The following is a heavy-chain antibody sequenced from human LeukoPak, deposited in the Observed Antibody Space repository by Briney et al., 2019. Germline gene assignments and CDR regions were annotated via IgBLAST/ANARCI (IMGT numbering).Heavy chain of an antibody. CDR2: ISVCGGSI. CDR1: GFTFSSYG. D-gene: IGHD3-10*01. V-gene: IGHV3-23*01. Sequence: GGSLRLSCAASGFTFSSYGMHWVRQAPGKGLEWVSGISVCGGSIYYADSVKGRFTISRDNSKNTLYLQMNSLRAEDTAVYYCAKDLRGHGGAFDIWGQGTMVTVSS. J-gene: IGHJ3*02. CDR3: AKDLRGHGGAFDI.